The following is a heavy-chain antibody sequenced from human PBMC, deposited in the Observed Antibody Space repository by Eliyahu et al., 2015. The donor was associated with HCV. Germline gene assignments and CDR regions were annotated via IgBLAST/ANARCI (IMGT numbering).Heavy chain of an antibody. J-gene: IGHJ3*02. CDR2: IYYSGST. V-gene: IGHV4-59*01. CDR3: AREGDEGWGLYSSSSGAFDI. D-gene: IGHD6-13*01. Sequence: QVQLQEXGPGLXKPSETLSLTCTVSGGAXSSYXWSXIRHPPGKGLEWIGYIYYSGSTNYNPSLKRRVTISVDTSKNKFSLTLNSVTAADTAVYYCAREGDEGWGLYSSSSGAFDIWGQGTMVTVSS. CDR1: GGAXSSYX.